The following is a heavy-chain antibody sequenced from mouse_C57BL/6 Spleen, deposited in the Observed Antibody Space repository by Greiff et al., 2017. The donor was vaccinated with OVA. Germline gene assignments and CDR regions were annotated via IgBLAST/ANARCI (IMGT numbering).Heavy chain of an antibody. CDR2: IYPGSGST. CDR3: ARTHYGSSPYFDY. D-gene: IGHD1-1*01. J-gene: IGHJ2*01. Sequence: QVQLQQPGAELVKPGASVKMSCKASGYTFTSYWITWVKQRPGQGLEWIGDIYPGSGSTNYNEKFKSKATLTVDTSSSTAYMQLSSLTSEDSAVYYCARTHYGSSPYFDYWGQGTTLTVS. CDR1: GYTFTSYW. V-gene: IGHV1-55*01.